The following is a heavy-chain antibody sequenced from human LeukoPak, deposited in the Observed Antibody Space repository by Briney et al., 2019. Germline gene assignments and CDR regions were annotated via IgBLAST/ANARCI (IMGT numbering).Heavy chain of an antibody. J-gene: IGHJ4*02. Sequence: PGGSLRLSCAASGFTFSGYAMSWVRQAPGKGLEWVSAISGSGGSTYYADSVKGRFTISRDNSKNTLYLQMNSLRAEDTAVYYCAKDGDSSGWLYNIYFDYWGQGTLVTVSS. V-gene: IGHV3-23*01. CDR2: ISGSGGST. CDR1: GFTFSGYA. CDR3: AKDGDSSGWLYNIYFDY. D-gene: IGHD6-19*01.